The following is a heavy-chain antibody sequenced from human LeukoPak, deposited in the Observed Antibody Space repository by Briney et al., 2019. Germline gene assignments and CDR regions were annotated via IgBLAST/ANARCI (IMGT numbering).Heavy chain of an antibody. CDR3: AKEKTGSNYDW. J-gene: IGHJ4*02. V-gene: IGHV3-30*18. CDR2: ISYDGSNK. Sequence: PGGSLRLSCTASGFTFSSFGMHWVRQAPGKGLEWVAVISYDGSNKFYADSVKGRFTISRDSSKNTLYLQMNSLRAEDTAVYYCAKEKTGSNYDWWGQGTLSPSPQ. CDR1: GFTFSSFG. D-gene: IGHD1-26*01.